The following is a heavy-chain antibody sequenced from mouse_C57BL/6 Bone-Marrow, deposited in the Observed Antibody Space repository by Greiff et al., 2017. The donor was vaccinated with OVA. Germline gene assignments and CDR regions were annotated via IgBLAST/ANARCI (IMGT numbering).Heavy chain of an antibody. CDR2: IRNKANGYTT. CDR3: ARSLNWVRFDY. D-gene: IGHD4-1*02. J-gene: IGHJ2*01. CDR1: GFTFTDYY. V-gene: IGHV7-3*01. Sequence: EVKLVESGGGLVQPGGSLSLSCAASGFTFTDYYMSWVRQPPGKALEWLGFIRNKANGYTTEYSASVKGRFTISRDNSQSILYLQMNALRAEDSATYYCARSLNWVRFDYWGQGTTLTVSS.